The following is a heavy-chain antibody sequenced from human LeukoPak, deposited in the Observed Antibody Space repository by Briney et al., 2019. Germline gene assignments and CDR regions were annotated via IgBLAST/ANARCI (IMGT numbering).Heavy chain of an antibody. V-gene: IGHV2-70*11. Sequence: ASGPTLLHPTQTLTLTCTFSGFSLSTRGMCVSWIRQPPGKALEWLSRIDWDDNKYYSTSLKTRLTISKDTSNNQVDLTVTNMGAVDTATYYCVGVNYYDTSLGFAWGQGTLVTVSS. CDR2: IDWDDNK. J-gene: IGHJ4*02. D-gene: IGHD3-22*01. CDR1: GFSLSTRGMC. CDR3: VGVNYYDTSLGFA.